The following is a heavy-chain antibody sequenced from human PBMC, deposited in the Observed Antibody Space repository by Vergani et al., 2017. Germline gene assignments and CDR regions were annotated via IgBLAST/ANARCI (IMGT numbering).Heavy chain of an antibody. CDR2: INHSGST. D-gene: IGHD2-15*01. Sequence: QLQLQESGPGLVKPSETLSLTCTVSGGSISSSSYYWGWIRQPPGKGLEWIGEINHSGSTNYNPSLKSRVTISVDTSKNQFSLKLSSVTAADTAVYYCARGRGYCSGGSCYWYIRQGLDYWGQGTLVTVSS. CDR1: GGSISSSSYY. CDR3: ARGRGYCSGGSCYWYIRQGLDY. J-gene: IGHJ4*02. V-gene: IGHV4-39*07.